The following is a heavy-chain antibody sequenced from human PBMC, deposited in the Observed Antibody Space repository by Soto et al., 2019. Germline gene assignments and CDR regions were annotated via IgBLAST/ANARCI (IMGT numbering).Heavy chain of an antibody. Sequence: QVQLVQSGAEVKKPGSSVKVSCKASGGTFSSYAISWVRQAPGPGLEWMGGIIPIFGTANYAQKFQGRVTITADETTSTAYMELSSMRSEDTAVYYCAGPPAAGTEGGRDVWGQGTTVTVSS. CDR2: IIPIFGTA. V-gene: IGHV1-69*01. CDR1: GGTFSSYA. CDR3: AGPPAAGTEGGRDV. J-gene: IGHJ6*02. D-gene: IGHD6-13*01.